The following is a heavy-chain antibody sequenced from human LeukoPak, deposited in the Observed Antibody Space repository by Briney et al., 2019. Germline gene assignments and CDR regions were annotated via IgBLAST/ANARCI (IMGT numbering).Heavy chain of an antibody. CDR3: ARRQGIAVAGTTLKAFDI. V-gene: IGHV4-34*01. CDR2: INHSGST. J-gene: IGHJ3*02. CDR1: GGSFSGYY. Sequence: SEILSLTCAVYGGSFSGYYWSWIRQPPGKGLEWIGEINHSGSTNYNPPLKSRVTISVDTSKNQFSLKLSSVTAADTAVYYCARRQGIAVAGTTLKAFDIWGQGTMVTVSS. D-gene: IGHD6-19*01.